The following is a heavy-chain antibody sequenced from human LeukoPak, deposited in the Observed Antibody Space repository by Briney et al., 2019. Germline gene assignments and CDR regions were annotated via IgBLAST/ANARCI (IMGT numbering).Heavy chain of an antibody. V-gene: IGHV1-69*04. D-gene: IGHD1-1*01. J-gene: IGHJ4*02. Sequence: SVKVSCKASGGTFSSYAISWVRQAPGQGLEWMGRIIPILGIANYAQKFQGRVTITADKSTSTAYMELSSLRSEDTAVYYCANPKGTGIHGPCDHWGQGTLVTVSS. CDR1: GGTFSSYA. CDR2: IIPILGIA. CDR3: ANPKGTGIHGPCDH.